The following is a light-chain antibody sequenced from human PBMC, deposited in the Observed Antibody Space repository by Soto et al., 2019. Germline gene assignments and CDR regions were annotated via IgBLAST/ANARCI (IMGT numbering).Light chain of an antibody. Sequence: DMHITQSPSTLSASVGDRVTITCRASQSISSSLAWFQQKPGKAPKLLIYDASNLETGVPSRFSGSGSGTDFTFTISSLQPEDIATYYCQQYDNLPLTFGGGTKVDIK. CDR3: QQYDNLPLT. J-gene: IGKJ4*01. CDR2: DAS. CDR1: QSISSS. V-gene: IGKV1-33*01.